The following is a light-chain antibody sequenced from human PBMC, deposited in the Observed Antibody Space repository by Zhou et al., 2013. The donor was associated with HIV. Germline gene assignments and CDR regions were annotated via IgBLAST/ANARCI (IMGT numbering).Light chain of an antibody. CDR2: KAS. CDR1: QSISNW. CDR3: QQCNSYSIT. Sequence: DIQMTQSPSTLSASVGDRVTITCRASQSISNWLAWYQQKPGKAPKLLIYKASSLESGVPSRFSGSGSGTEFTLTISSLQPDDFATYYCQQCNSYSITFGQGTRLEIK. V-gene: IGKV1-5*03. J-gene: IGKJ5*01.